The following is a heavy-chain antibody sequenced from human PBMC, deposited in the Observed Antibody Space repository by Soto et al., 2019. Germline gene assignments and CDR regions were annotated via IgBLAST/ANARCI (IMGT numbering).Heavy chain of an antibody. D-gene: IGHD6-6*01. J-gene: IGHJ5*02. V-gene: IGHV2-70*01. CDR3: ARMTSSSSGGWFDP. Sequence: SGPTLVNPTQTLTLTCTFSGFSVSTSGMCVSWIRQPPGKALEWLALIDWDDDKYYSTSLKTRLTISKDTSKHQVVLTMTNMDPVDTATYYCARMTSSSSGGWFDPWGQGTLVTVSS. CDR1: GFSVSTSGMC. CDR2: IDWDDDK.